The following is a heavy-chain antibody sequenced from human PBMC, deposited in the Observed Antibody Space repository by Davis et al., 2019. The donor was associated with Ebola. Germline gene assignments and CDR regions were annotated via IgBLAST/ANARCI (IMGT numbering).Heavy chain of an antibody. D-gene: IGHD6-19*01. J-gene: IGHJ4*02. CDR1: GFTFSSYW. V-gene: IGHV3-74*01. Sequence: PGGSLRLSCAASGFTFSSYWMHWVRQAPGKGLVWVSRINSDGSSTSYADSVKGRFTISRDNAKNSLYLQMNSLRVEDTAVYYCATRMGGAVAGTIIYWGRGTLVTVSS. CDR2: INSDGSST. CDR3: ATRMGGAVAGTIIY.